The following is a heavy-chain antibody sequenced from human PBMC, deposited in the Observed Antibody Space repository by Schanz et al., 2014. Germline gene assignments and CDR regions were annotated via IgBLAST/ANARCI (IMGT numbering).Heavy chain of an antibody. CDR3: ARDFSAYVGNYFDY. Sequence: QVQVVQSGAEVKKPGASVKVSCKASGYTFISYGIKWVRQAPGQGLEWMGWISAYNGHTDYAQKLQGRVTLTTDTSTSTAYMELRNLRSDDTAVYYCARDFSAYVGNYFDYWGQGTLVTVSS. V-gene: IGHV1-18*01. J-gene: IGHJ4*02. CDR2: ISAYNGHT. CDR1: GYTFISYG. D-gene: IGHD5-12*01.